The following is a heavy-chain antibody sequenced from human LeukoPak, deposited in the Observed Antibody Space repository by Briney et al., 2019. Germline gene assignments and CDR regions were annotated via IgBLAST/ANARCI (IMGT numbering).Heavy chain of an antibody. CDR2: TSRGEGT. Sequence: SETLSLTCAVYGGSFNDYFCSWIRQPPGKGLEWIGETSRGEGTHYSSSLRSLVIISVDTSKNQCSLKLSAVTAADTAVYYCARGTDRSKTGYWGQGTLVTVSS. D-gene: IGHD3-22*01. CDR1: GGSFNDYF. J-gene: IGHJ4*02. V-gene: IGHV4-34*01. CDR3: ARGTDRSKTGY.